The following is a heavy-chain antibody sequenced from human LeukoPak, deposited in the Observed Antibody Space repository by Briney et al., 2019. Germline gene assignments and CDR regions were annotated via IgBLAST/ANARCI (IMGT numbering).Heavy chain of an antibody. D-gene: IGHD2-21*01. V-gene: IGHV3-23*01. Sequence: GGSLRLSCAASGFTFSSYPMSWVRQAPGKGLEWVSAISGSTGRTYPADSVKGWITISRDNSKNTLYLQMNNLRAEDTAVYYCAKDLAYCGGDCYWSFDYWGQGTLVTVSS. CDR2: ISGSTGRT. CDR3: AKDLAYCGGDCYWSFDY. CDR1: GFTFSSYP. J-gene: IGHJ4*02.